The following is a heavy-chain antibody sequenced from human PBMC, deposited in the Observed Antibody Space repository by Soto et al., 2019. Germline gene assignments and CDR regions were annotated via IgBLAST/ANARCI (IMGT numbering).Heavy chain of an antibody. J-gene: IGHJ5*02. CDR1: GGTFSSYT. CDR3: ARVVQPLSVFGVVITPPKFCPFDP. CDR2: IIPILGIA. Sequence: SVKVSCKASGGTFSSYTISWVRQAPGQGLEWMGRIIPILGIANYAQKFQGRVTITADKSTSTAYMELSSLRSEDTAVYYCARVVQPLSVFGVVITPPKFCPFDPWGQGTLVTVSS. V-gene: IGHV1-69*02. D-gene: IGHD3-3*01.